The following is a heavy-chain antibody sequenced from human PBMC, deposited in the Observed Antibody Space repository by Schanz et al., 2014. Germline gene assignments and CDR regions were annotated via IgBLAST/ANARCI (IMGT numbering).Heavy chain of an antibody. D-gene: IGHD3-10*01. CDR2: IWSDGSGK. J-gene: IGHJ1*01. Sequence: QVQLVESGGGVVQPGRSLRLSCAAYGFTLSSYAMHWVRQPAGKGLEWVAVIWSDGSGKYYADSVKGRVTISRDNAKNSVSLQMRRLRVEDTAVYYCASGVHVSSLQKGLQFWGRGTLVIVSS. V-gene: IGHV3-30*04. CDR3: ASGVHVSSLQKGLQF. CDR1: GFTLSSYA.